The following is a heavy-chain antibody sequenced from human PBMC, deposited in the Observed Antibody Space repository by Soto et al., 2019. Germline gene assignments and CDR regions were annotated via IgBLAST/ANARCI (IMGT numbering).Heavy chain of an antibody. D-gene: IGHD4-4*01. CDR3: AGDISPDYSTLGWFDP. CDR1: GGSISSYY. V-gene: IGHV4-59*01. Sequence: SETLSLTCTVSGGSISSYYWSWIRQPPGKGLEWIGYIYYSGSTNYNPSLKSRVTISVDTSKNQFSLKLSSVTAADTAVYYCAGDISPDYSTLGWFDPWGQGTLVTVSS. J-gene: IGHJ5*02. CDR2: IYYSGST.